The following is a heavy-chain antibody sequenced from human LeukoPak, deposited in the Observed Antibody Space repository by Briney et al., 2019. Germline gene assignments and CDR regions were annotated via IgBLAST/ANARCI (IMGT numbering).Heavy chain of an antibody. J-gene: IGHJ4*02. D-gene: IGHD3-3*01. Sequence: PGGSLRLSCAASGFTFSSYAMHWVRQAPGKGLEYVSAISSNGGSTYYANSVKGRFTISRDNSKNTLYLQMGSLRAEDMAVYYCARGAPRDYDFWSGYYMWYWGQGTLVTVSS. CDR2: ISSNGGST. V-gene: IGHV3-64*01. CDR1: GFTFSSYA. CDR3: ARGAPRDYDFWSGYYMWY.